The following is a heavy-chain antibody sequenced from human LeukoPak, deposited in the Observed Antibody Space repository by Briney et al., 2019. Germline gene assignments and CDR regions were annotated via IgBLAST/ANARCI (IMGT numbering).Heavy chain of an antibody. V-gene: IGHV1-18*01. CDR3: ARFLGYYYDSSGPAQGWFDP. D-gene: IGHD3-22*01. Sequence: GASVKVSCTASSYTFTSYGISWVRQAPGQGLEWMGWISAYNGNTNYAQKLQGRVTMTTDTSTSTAYMELRSLRSDDTAVYYCARFLGYYYDSSGPAQGWFDPWGQGTLVTVSS. J-gene: IGHJ5*02. CDR2: ISAYNGNT. CDR1: SYTFTSYG.